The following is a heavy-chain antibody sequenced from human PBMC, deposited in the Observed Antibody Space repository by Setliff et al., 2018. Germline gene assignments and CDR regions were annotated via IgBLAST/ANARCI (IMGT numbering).Heavy chain of an antibody. CDR1: GDSISSYY. Sequence: PSETLSLTCTVSGDSISSYYWSWIRQPPGKGLEWIGYIYHNGNTNFNPSLKTRVTMSVDTSKNQFALNLRSVTAADSAVYYCARDRTAYSYGLDVWGQGTTVTVSS. J-gene: IGHJ6*02. CDR2: IYHNGNT. D-gene: IGHD5-18*01. V-gene: IGHV4-59*01. CDR3: ARDRTAYSYGLDV.